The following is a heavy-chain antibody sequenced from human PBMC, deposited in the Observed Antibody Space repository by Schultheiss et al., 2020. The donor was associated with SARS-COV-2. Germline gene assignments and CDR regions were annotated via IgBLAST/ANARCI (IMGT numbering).Heavy chain of an antibody. CDR2: IYYSGST. V-gene: IGHV4-34*09. Sequence: SETLSLTCAVYGGSFSGYYWSWIRQPPGKGLEWIGYIYYSGSTYYNPSLKSRVTISVDTSKNQFSLKLSSVTAADTAVYYCARDNYDSSGYYVGFDYWGQGTLVTVSS. J-gene: IGHJ4*02. D-gene: IGHD3-22*01. CDR3: ARDNYDSSGYYVGFDY. CDR1: GGSFSGYY.